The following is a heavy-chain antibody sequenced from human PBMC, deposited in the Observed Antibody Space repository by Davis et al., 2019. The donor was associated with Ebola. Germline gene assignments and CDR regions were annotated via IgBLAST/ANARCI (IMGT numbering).Heavy chain of an antibody. CDR3: ARGSREVGLYYGMDV. V-gene: IGHV4-59*11. CDR2: IYCDVST. CDR1: GGSISSHY. Sequence: SESLSLSCTVSGGSISSHYWSWIRQPSAKGLEWVGSIYCDVSTNYNPSLRSRVTESLSTSKDQFSLKLSSVTAADTAVYYCARGSREVGLYYGMDVRGKGTTVTVSS. J-gene: IGHJ6*04. D-gene: IGHD2-2*01.